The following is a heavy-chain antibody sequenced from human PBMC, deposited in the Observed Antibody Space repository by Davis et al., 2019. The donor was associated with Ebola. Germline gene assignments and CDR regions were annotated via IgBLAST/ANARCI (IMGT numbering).Heavy chain of an antibody. V-gene: IGHV5-51*01. D-gene: IGHD3-22*01. CDR2: IYPGASDT. J-gene: IGHJ4*02. Sequence: GESLKFSCKASGYTFTRYWIVWVRQMPGKGLEWMWIIYPGASDTRYSPSFVGQVIFSADKSISTAYLQWSSLKASDTATYYCARAPYYYDVSGFYVDYWGQGTLVTVSS. CDR1: GYTFTRYW. CDR3: ARAPYYYDVSGFYVDY.